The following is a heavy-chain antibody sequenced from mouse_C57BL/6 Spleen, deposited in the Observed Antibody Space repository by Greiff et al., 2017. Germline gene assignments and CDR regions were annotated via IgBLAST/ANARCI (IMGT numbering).Heavy chain of an antibody. D-gene: IGHD2-4*01. CDR3: ARYRYYDYAWFAY. CDR1: GYAFSSYW. Sequence: QVQLQQSGAELVKPGASVKISCKASGYAFSSYWMNWVKQRPGKGLEWIGQIYPGDGDTNYNGKFKGKATLTADKSSSTAYMQRSSLTSEDSAVYFGARYRYYDYAWFAYWGQGTLVTVSA. J-gene: IGHJ3*01. CDR2: IYPGDGDT. V-gene: IGHV1-80*01.